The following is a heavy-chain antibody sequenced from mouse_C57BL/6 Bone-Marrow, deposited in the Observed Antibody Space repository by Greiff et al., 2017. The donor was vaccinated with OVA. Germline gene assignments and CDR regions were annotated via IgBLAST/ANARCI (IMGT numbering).Heavy chain of an antibody. CDR1: GYTFTDYN. Sequence: EVQLQHSGPELVKPGASVKIPCKASGYTFTDYNMDWVKQSHGKSLEWIGDINPNNGGTIYNQKFKGKATLTVDKSSSTAYMELRSLTSEDTAVYYCARGDGYYVYWYFDVWGTGTTVTVSS. V-gene: IGHV1-18*01. CDR2: INPNNGGT. J-gene: IGHJ1*03. D-gene: IGHD2-3*01. CDR3: ARGDGYYVYWYFDV.